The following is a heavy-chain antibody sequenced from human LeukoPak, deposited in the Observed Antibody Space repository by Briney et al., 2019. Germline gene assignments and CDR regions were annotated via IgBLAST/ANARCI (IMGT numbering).Heavy chain of an antibody. Sequence: PSETLSLTCAVYGGSFTGYYYSWIRQPPGKGLEWVGEIHPSGNFNYNPSLESRVTMSADTSKNQFSLRLTSVTAADTAFYYCGGGTDRSKARDHWGQGTLIIVSS. J-gene: IGHJ4*02. D-gene: IGHD4-11*01. V-gene: IGHV4-34*01. CDR1: GGSFTGYY. CDR3: GGGTDRSKARDH. CDR2: IHPSGNF.